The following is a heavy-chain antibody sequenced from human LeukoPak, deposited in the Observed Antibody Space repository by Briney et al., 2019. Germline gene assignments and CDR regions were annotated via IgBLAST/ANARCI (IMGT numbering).Heavy chain of an antibody. D-gene: IGHD3-10*01. CDR1: GFTFSSYA. CDR2: ISYDGSNK. J-gene: IGHJ4*02. CDR3: AKSELDYYGSGRYFDY. Sequence: GGSLRLSCAASGFTFSSYAMHWVRQAPGKGLEWVAVISYDGSNKYYADSVKGRFTISRDNSKNTLYLQMNSLRAEDTAVYYCAKSELDYYGSGRYFDYWGQGTLVTVSS. V-gene: IGHV3-30-3*02.